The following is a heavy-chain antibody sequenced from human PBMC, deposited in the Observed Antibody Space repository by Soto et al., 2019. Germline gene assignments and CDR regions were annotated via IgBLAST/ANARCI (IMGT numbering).Heavy chain of an antibody. CDR1: GFTFSSYA. CDR2: ISGSGGST. V-gene: IGHV3-23*01. Sequence: GGSLRLSCAASGFTFSSYAMSWVRQAPGKGLEWVSAISGSGGSTYYADSVKGRFTISRDNSKNTLYLQMNSLRAEDTAVYYCAKDRMNYGDYGYYFDYWGQGTLVTVSS. CDR3: AKDRMNYGDYGYYFDY. D-gene: IGHD4-17*01. J-gene: IGHJ4*02.